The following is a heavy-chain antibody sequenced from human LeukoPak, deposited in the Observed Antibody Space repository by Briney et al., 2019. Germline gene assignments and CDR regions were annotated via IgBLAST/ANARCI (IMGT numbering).Heavy chain of an antibody. V-gene: IGHV3-53*01. CDR2: IYSGGTT. J-gene: IGHJ6*02. CDR1: GFTVSSTY. D-gene: IGHD3-10*01. Sequence: GGSLRLSCAASGFTVSSTYMSWVRQAPGKGLEWVSDIYSGGTTYYADPAKGRFTISRDNSKNTLYLHMISLRAEDTALYYCARAGMWFGGSDGIDVWGQGTTVTVSS. CDR3: ARAGMWFGGSDGIDV.